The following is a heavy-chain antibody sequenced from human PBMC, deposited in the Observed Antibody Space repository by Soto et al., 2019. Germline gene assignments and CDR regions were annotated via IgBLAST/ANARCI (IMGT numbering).Heavy chain of an antibody. CDR1: GYTFTGYY. Sequence: VKVSCKASGYTFTGYYMHWVRQAPGQGLEWMGWINPNSGGTNYAQKFQGRVTMTRDTSISTAYMELSRLRSDDTAVYYCARGGSTYYYDSSGYYWGQGTLVTVSS. CDR2: INPNSGGT. V-gene: IGHV1-2*02. J-gene: IGHJ4*02. CDR3: ARGGSTYYYDSSGYY. D-gene: IGHD3-22*01.